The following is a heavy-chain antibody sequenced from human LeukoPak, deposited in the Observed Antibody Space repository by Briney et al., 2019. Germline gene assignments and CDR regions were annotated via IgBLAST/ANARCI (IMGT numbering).Heavy chain of an antibody. CDR3: AKRSGYTTGWFFDF. D-gene: IGHD6-19*01. Sequence: GGSLKLSCAASGFSFSSYAMSWVRRAPGKGLEWVSSISGSGDNTYYAESVKGRFTISRDNSKNTLFLQMNSLRAEDTAVFYCAKRSGYTTGWFFDFWGQGTLVTVSS. CDR2: ISGSGDNT. CDR1: GFSFSSYA. V-gene: IGHV3-23*01. J-gene: IGHJ4*02.